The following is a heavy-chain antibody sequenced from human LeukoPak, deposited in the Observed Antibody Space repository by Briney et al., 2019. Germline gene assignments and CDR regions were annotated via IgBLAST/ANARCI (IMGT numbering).Heavy chain of an antibody. CDR3: ARSSAYSSGWYGGLRGLFDY. CDR1: GFTFSSYE. D-gene: IGHD6-19*01. CDR2: IKQDGSEK. J-gene: IGHJ4*02. Sequence: PGGSLRLSCAASGFTFSSYEMNWVRQAPGKGLEWVANIKQDGSEKYYVDSVKGRFTISRDNAKNSLYLQMNSLRAEDTAVYYCARSSAYSSGWYGGLRGLFDYWGQGTLVTVSS. V-gene: IGHV3-7*01.